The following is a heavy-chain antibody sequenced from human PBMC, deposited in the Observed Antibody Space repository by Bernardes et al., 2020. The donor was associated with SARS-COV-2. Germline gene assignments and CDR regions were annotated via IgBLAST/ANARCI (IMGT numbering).Heavy chain of an antibody. D-gene: IGHD6-19*01. V-gene: IGHV1-8*01. CDR1: GYTFTNYD. J-gene: IGHJ5*02. Sequence: ASVQVSCKASGYTFTNYDINWVRQAAGQGREWMGWMNPDRANTGYAQKFQGRITMTRNTSISTAYMELSSLRSEDTAVYYCARGPIGVAGTRVFDWFDPWAQGTLVTVSS. CDR3: ARGPIGVAGTRVFDWFDP. CDR2: MNPDRANT.